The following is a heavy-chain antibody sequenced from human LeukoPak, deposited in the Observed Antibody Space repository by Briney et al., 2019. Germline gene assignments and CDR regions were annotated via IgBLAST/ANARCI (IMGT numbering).Heavy chain of an antibody. CDR1: GGTFSSYA. V-gene: IGHV1-69*05. Sequence: ASVKVSCKASGGTFSSYAISWVRQAPGQGLEWMGGIIPIFGTANYAQKFQGRVTITTDESTSTAYMELSSLRSENTAVYYCAREPVGFDAFDIWGQGTMVTVSS. CDR2: IIPIFGTA. D-gene: IGHD1-26*01. J-gene: IGHJ3*02. CDR3: AREPVGFDAFDI.